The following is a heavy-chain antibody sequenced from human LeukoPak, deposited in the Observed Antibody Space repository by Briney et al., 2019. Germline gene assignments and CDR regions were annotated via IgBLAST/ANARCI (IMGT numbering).Heavy chain of an antibody. D-gene: IGHD2-15*01. CDR3: ARGVQTSVAASLIPTLYYFDY. CDR2: INHSGST. V-gene: IGHV4-34*01. Sequence: PSETLSLTCAVYGGSFSGYFWNWIRQPPGKGLEWIGEINHSGSTNYNPSLKSRVTISVDTSKNQFSLKLSSVTAADTAVYYCARGVQTSVAASLIPTLYYFDYWGQGTLVTVSS. J-gene: IGHJ4*02. CDR1: GGSFSGYF.